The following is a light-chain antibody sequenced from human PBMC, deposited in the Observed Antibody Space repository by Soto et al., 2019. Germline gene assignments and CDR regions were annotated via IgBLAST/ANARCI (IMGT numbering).Light chain of an antibody. J-gene: IGKJ2*03. CDR1: QSVSGW. V-gene: IGKV1-5*01. CDR2: DVS. Sequence: DIQMTQSPSTLYASVGDRVTITCRASQSVSGWLAWYQQKPGNAPTLLIFDVSRLEVGVPSRFRGGGSGTESTLTITSLQPDDFATYYCQQYSTYFYSFGQGTKLQFK. CDR3: QQYSTYFYS.